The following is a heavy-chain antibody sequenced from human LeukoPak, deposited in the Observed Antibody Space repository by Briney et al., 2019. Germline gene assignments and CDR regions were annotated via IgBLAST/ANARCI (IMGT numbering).Heavy chain of an antibody. V-gene: IGHV1-2*02. CDR3: ARPVENYYDSSGYYFDY. J-gene: IGHJ4*02. CDR1: GYTFTGYY. Sequence: KPGASVKVSCKAAGYTFTGYYMLWVRQAPGQGLEWMGWINPNSGGTNYAQKFQGRVTMTRDTSISTAYMELSRLRSDDTAVYYCARPVENYYDSSGYYFDYWGQGTLVTVSS. D-gene: IGHD3-22*01. CDR2: INPNSGGT.